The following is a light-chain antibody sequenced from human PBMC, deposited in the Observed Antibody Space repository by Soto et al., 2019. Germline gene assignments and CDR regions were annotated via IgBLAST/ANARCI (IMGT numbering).Light chain of an antibody. Sequence: QSVLTQPASVSGSPGQSITISCTGTSSNVGTYDYVSWYQQYPGKAPKLMIYAVSRRPSGVSNRFSGSKSGNSASLTISGLQAEDEADYYCTSYAPSRTYVFGAGTKVTVL. CDR2: AVS. J-gene: IGLJ1*01. CDR1: SSNVGTYDY. V-gene: IGLV2-14*03. CDR3: TSYAPSRTYV.